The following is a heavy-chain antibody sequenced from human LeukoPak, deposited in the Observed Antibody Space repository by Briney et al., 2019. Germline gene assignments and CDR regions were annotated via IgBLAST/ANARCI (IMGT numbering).Heavy chain of an antibody. CDR1: GYTFGTHW. J-gene: IGHJ4*02. Sequence: ASVKVSCKASGYTFGTHWMHWVRQAPGQGLEWMGIINPSGDFRSYAQKFQGRVTVTRDMSTRTVYMELSDLEPEDTAVYYCARDNDSRDPPHFDYWGQGTLVTVSS. CDR3: ARDNDSRDPPHFDY. CDR2: INPSGDFR. V-gene: IGHV1-46*01. D-gene: IGHD3-16*01.